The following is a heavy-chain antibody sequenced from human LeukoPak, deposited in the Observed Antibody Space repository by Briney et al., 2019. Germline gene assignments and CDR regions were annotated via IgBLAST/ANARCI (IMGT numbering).Heavy chain of an antibody. J-gene: IGHJ6*03. CDR3: AKDLTDYYYYYMDV. Sequence: TGGSLRLSCAASGFTFSSYAMSWVRQAPGKGLEWVSAISGSGGSTYYADSVKGRFTISRDNSKNTLYLQMNSLRAEDTAVYHCAKDLTDYYYYYMDVWGKGTTVTVSS. CDR1: GFTFSSYA. V-gene: IGHV3-23*01. CDR2: ISGSGGST.